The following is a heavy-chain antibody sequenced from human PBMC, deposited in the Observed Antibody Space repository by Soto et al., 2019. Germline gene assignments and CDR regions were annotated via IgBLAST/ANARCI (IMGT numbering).Heavy chain of an antibody. CDR1: GFTFSSYW. CDR3: AREFGAAGSYYYYYGMDV. Sequence: GGPLRLPCAASGFTFSSYWMSWVRQAPGKGLEWVANIKQDGSEKYYVDSVKGRFTISGDNAKNSLYLQMNSLRAEDTAVYYCAREFGAAGSYYYYYGMDVWGQGTTVTVSS. D-gene: IGHD6-13*01. J-gene: IGHJ6*02. V-gene: IGHV3-7*01. CDR2: IKQDGSEK.